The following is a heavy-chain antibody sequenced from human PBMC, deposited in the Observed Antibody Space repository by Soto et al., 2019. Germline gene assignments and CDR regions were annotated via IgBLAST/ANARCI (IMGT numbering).Heavy chain of an antibody. CDR2: ISYDGSNK. J-gene: IGHJ6*02. D-gene: IGHD3-9*01. CDR1: GFTFSCYG. V-gene: IGHV3-30*18. Sequence: GGSLRLSCAASGFTFSCYGMHWVRQAPGKGLEWVAVISYDGSNKYYADSVKGRFTISRDNSKNTLYLQMNSLRAEDTAVYYCAKDDIAGYYYYGMDVWGQGTTVTVSS. CDR3: AKDDIAGYYYYGMDV.